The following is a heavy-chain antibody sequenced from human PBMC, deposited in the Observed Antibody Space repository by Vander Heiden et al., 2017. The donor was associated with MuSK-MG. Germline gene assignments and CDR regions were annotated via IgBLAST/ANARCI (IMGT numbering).Heavy chain of an antibody. Sequence: QVQLVESGGGVVPPGRSLRLSCAASGFTFSSYAMHWVRQAPGKGLEWVAVISYDGSNKYYADSVKGRFTISRDNSKNTLYLQMNSLRAEDTAVYYCARDRATMVREAFGYWGQGTLVTVSS. V-gene: IGHV3-30-3*01. CDR3: ARDRATMVREAFGY. D-gene: IGHD3-10*01. CDR2: ISYDGSNK. CDR1: GFTFSSYA. J-gene: IGHJ4*02.